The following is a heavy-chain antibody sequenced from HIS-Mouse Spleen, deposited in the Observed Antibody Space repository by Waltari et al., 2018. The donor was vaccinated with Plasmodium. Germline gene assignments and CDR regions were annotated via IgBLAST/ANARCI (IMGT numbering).Heavy chain of an antibody. CDR3: AREDILTGYYNDYWYFDL. D-gene: IGHD3-9*01. Sequence: EVQLVESGGGLVKPGGSLRLSCAASGLPFRYYRMNWVRQDPGKGLEWVSSISSSSSYIYYADSVKGRFTISRDNAKNSLYLQMNSLRAEDTAVYYCAREDILTGYYNDYWYFDLWGRGSLVTVSS. J-gene: IGHJ2*01. CDR2: ISSSSSYI. CDR1: GLPFRYYR. V-gene: IGHV3-21*01.